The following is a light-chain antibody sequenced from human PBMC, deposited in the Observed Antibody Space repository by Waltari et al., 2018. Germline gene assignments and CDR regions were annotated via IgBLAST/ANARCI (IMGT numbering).Light chain of an antibody. J-gene: IGKJ2*01. CDR3: QQYKSYLGYT. CDR1: QSISSW. CDR2: KAS. V-gene: IGKV1-5*03. Sequence: DIQMTQSPSTLSASVGDRVTIPCRASQSISSWLAWYQQKPGKAPKLLIYKASSLESGVPSRFSGSGSGTEFTLTISSLQPDDFATYYGQQYKSYLGYTFGQGTKLEIK.